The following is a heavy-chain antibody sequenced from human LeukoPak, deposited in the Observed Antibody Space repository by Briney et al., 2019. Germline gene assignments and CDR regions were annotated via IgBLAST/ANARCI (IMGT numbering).Heavy chain of an antibody. CDR1: GYTFTSYA. V-gene: IGHV1-2*02. CDR3: ARDRPGIAAAGVFDY. CDR2: INPNSGGT. D-gene: IGHD6-13*01. J-gene: IGHJ4*02. Sequence: ASVKVSCKASGYTFTSYAMHWVRQAPGQGLEWMGWINPNSGGTNYAQKFQGRVTMTRDTSISTAYMELSRLRSDDTAVYYCARDRPGIAAAGVFDYWGQGTLVTVSS.